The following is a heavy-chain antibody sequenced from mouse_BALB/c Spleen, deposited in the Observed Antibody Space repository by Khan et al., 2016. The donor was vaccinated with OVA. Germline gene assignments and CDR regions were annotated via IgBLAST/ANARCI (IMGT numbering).Heavy chain of an antibody. CDR2: IYPGNVNT. CDR1: GYTFTIYY. Sequence: VQLQESGPELVKPGASVRISCKASGYTFTIYYIHWVKQRPGQGLEWIGWIYPGNVNTGYNEKFKGKATLTADKSSSTAYMQLSSLTSEASAVYFCARWGGNYPSYAMDYWGQGTSVTVSS. V-gene: IGHV1S56*01. CDR3: ARWGGNYPSYAMDY. D-gene: IGHD2-1*01. J-gene: IGHJ4*01.